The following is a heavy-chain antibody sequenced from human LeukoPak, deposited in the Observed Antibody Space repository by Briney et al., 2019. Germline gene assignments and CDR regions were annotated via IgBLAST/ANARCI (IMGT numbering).Heavy chain of an antibody. CDR3: ARDYYGSGKDY. V-gene: IGHV4-39*07. J-gene: IGHJ4*02. CDR1: GGSISSSSYY. D-gene: IGHD3-10*01. CDR2: IYYSGST. Sequence: SETLSLTCTASGGSISSSSYYWGWIRQPPGKGLEWIGSIYYSGSTYYNPSLKSRVTISVDTSKNQFSLKLSSVTAADTAVYYCARDYYGSGKDYWGQGTLVTVSS.